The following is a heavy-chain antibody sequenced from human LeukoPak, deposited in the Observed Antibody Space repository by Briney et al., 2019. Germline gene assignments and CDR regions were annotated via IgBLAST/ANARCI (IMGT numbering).Heavy chain of an antibody. CDR1: GYTFTTYT. Sequence: ASVKVSCKASGYTFTTYTIHWVRQAPGHRLEWMGWINAGNGNTKYSQKFQGRVTITRGTSASTAYMELSGLRSEDTAVYYCARDLARGTEMIITTLFDYWGQGTLVTVSS. CDR3: ARDLARGTEMIITTLFDY. D-gene: IGHD3-22*01. V-gene: IGHV1-3*01. CDR2: INAGNGNT. J-gene: IGHJ4*02.